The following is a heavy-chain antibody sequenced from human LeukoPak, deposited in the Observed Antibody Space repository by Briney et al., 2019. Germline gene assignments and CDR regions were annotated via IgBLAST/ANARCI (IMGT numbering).Heavy chain of an antibody. CDR2: ISSSSSTI. J-gene: IGHJ4*02. V-gene: IGHV3-48*01. CDR1: GFTVSSNY. Sequence: GGSLRLSCAASGFTVSSNYMSWVRQAPGKGLEWVSYISSSSSTIYYADSVKGRFTISRDNAKNSLYLQMSSLRAEDTAVYYCAREYMTTGNHWGQGTLVTVSS. CDR3: AREYMTTGNH. D-gene: IGHD4-17*01.